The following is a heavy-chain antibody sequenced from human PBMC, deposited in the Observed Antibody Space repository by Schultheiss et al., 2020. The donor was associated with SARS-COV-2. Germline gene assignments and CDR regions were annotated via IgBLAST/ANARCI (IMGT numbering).Heavy chain of an antibody. CDR2: ISGYNGGT. CDR3: ARVAGRYGGNSDVDY. Sequence: ASVKVSCKTSGYTFAKYYVTWVRQAPGQGLEWMGWISGYNGGTYYTQNFRDRIIMTIDTSTSTAYMELRSLRSDDTAVYYCARVAGRYGGNSDVDYWGQGTLVTVSS. CDR1: GYTFAKYY. D-gene: IGHD4-23*01. V-gene: IGHV1-18*01. J-gene: IGHJ4*02.